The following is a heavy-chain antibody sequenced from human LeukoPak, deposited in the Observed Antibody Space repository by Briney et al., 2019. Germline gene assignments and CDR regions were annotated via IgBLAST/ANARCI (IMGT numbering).Heavy chain of an antibody. J-gene: IGHJ4*02. CDR3: ARPMTTVTTGFDY. CDR2: IIPSFGTA. D-gene: IGHD4-17*01. CDR1: VGTFNSYV. Sequence: SVKVSCMASVGTFNSYVINWVRQAPEQGLEWMGKIIPSFGTANYAQKFQGRVTTTTDESTSTAYIELSNLRSEDTAVYFCARPMTTVTTGFDYWGQGTLVTVSS. V-gene: IGHV1-69*05.